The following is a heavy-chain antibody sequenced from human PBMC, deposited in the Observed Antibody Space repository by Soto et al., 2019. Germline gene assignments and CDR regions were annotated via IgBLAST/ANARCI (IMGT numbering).Heavy chain of an antibody. J-gene: IGHJ4*02. CDR2: LYGSGGGI. D-gene: IGHD3-3*01. CDR1: GFTFSTYA. Sequence: EVQLVESGGGLVQPGGSLRLSCVASGFTFSTYAMSWVRQAPGQGLEWLCGLYGSGGGISYADSVKGRFTISRDNSRNTLYLQMNSLRSDDTAIYYCAKDRQPDGFWPFDHWGRGTQIIVSS. V-gene: IGHV3-23*04. CDR3: AKDRQPDGFWPFDH.